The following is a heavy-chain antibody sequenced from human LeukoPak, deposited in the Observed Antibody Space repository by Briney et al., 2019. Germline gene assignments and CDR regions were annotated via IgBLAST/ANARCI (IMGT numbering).Heavy chain of an antibody. J-gene: IGHJ4*02. D-gene: IGHD2-15*01. CDR1: GGSISSGSYY. CDR3: ARGGVAASHYYFDY. Sequence: SLTLSLTCTVSGGSISSGSYYWSWIWQPAGKGLEWIGRIYTSGSTNYNPSLKSRVTISVDTSKNQFSLKLSSVTAADTAVYYCARGGVAASHYYFDYWGQGTLVTVSS. V-gene: IGHV4-61*02. CDR2: IYTSGST.